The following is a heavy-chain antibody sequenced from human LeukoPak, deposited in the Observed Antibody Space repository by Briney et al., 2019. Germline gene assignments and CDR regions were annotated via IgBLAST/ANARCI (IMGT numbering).Heavy chain of an antibody. CDR1: GFTFSSYA. V-gene: IGHV3-23*01. Sequence: PGGSLRLSCAASGFTFSSYAMSWVRQAPGKGLEWVSAISGSGGSTYYADSVKGRFTISRDNAKNSLYLQMNSLRAEDTAVYYCARGNHNWNYEIWSYDWFDPWGQGTLVTVSS. CDR3: ARGNHNWNYEIWSYDWFDP. J-gene: IGHJ5*02. CDR2: ISGSGGST. D-gene: IGHD1-7*01.